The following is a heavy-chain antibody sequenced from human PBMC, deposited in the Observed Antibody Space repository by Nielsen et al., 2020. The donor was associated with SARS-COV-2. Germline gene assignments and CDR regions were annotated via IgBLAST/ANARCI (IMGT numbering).Heavy chain of an antibody. J-gene: IGHJ5*02. V-gene: IGHV1-2*02. D-gene: IGHD3-16*01. CDR1: GYTFTGYY. CDR3: ARGLSDVLGFDP. CDR2: INPNTGST. Sequence: ASVKVSCKASGYTFTGYYMHWVRQAPGQGLEWMGWINPNTGSTSYAQRLQDRVTISRDTSISTAYMELTSLTSDDTAVYYCARGLSDVLGFDPWGQGTLVTVST.